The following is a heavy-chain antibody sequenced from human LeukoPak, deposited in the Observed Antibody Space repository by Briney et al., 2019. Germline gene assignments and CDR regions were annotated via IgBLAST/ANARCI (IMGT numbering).Heavy chain of an antibody. CDR3: ARAVGSPGWEFDY. V-gene: IGHV3-23*01. CDR1: GLTFSSYG. J-gene: IGHJ4*02. D-gene: IGHD1-26*01. CDR2: ISGSGGST. Sequence: GGSLRLSCAASGLTFSSYGMSWVRQAPGKGLEWVSGISGSGGSTYYADSVKGRFTISRDKSNNTLYLQMNSLRAEDTAVYYCARAVGSPGWEFDYWGQGTLVTVSS.